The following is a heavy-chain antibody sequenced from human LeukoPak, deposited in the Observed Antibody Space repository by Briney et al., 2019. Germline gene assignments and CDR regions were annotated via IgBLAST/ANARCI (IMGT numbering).Heavy chain of an antibody. J-gene: IGHJ5*02. CDR1: GGSISSSSYY. D-gene: IGHD1-26*01. CDR2: IYYSGST. Sequence: PSETLSLTCTVSGGSISSSSYYWGWIRQPPGKELEWIGSIYYSGSTYYNPSLKSRVTISVDTSKNQFSLKLSSVTAADTAVYYCARLSGSYYWVNWFDPWGQGTLVTVSS. CDR3: ARLSGSYYWVNWFDP. V-gene: IGHV4-39*07.